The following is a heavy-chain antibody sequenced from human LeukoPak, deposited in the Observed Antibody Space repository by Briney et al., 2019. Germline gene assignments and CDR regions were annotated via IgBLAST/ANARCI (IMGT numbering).Heavy chain of an antibody. Sequence: VKVSCKASGYTFTSYAMHWVRQAPGQRLEWMGWINAGNGNTKYSQKFQGRVTITRDTSASTAYMELSSLRSEDTAVYYCARDLVPFWSGYYNGWFDPWGQGTLVTVSS. CDR3: ARDLVPFWSGYYNGWFDP. CDR1: GYTFTSYA. V-gene: IGHV1-3*01. J-gene: IGHJ5*02. D-gene: IGHD3-3*01. CDR2: INAGNGNT.